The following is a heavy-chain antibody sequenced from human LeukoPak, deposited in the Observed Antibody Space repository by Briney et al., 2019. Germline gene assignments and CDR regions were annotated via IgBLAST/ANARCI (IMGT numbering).Heavy chain of an antibody. D-gene: IGHD1-26*01. J-gene: IGHJ4*02. CDR2: ISGSGGST. CDR1: GFTFSSYG. Sequence: PGGSLRLSCAASGFTFSSYGMSWVRQAPGKGLEWVSAISGSGGSTNYADSVKGRFTISRDNSKNTLYLQMNSLRAEDTAVYYCAKETSRIGGSMASFDYWGQGTLVTVSS. V-gene: IGHV3-23*01. CDR3: AKETSRIGGSMASFDY.